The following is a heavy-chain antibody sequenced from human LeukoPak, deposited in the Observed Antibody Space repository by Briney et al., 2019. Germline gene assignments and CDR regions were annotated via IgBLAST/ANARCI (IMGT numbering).Heavy chain of an antibody. CDR2: ISSSSSYI. Sequence: GGSLRLSCAASGFTFSSYSMNWVRQAPGKGLEWVSSISSSSSYIYYADSVKGRFTISRDNAKNSLYLQMNSLRAEDTVVYYCARDTTSVLWFDPWGQGTLVTVSS. J-gene: IGHJ5*02. V-gene: IGHV3-21*01. D-gene: IGHD1-14*01. CDR1: GFTFSSYS. CDR3: ARDTTSVLWFDP.